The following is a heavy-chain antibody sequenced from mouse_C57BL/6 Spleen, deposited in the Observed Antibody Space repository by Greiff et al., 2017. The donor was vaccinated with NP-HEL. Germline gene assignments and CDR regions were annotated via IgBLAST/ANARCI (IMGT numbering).Heavy chain of an antibody. Sequence: EVQLQQSGPELVKPGASVKISCKASGYTFTDYYMNWVKQSHGKSLEWIGDINPNNGGTSYNQKFKGKATLTVDKSSSTAYMELRSLTSADSAVYDSARAYCGSPDDGYGDWGKTPLVSAAA. CDR3: ARAYCGSPDDGYGD. CDR2: INPNNGGT. J-gene: IGHJ3*01. D-gene: IGHD2-10*01. V-gene: IGHV1-26*01. CDR1: GYTFTDYY.